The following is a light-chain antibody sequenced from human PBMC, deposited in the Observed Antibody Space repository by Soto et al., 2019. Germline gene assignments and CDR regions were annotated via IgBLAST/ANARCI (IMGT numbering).Light chain of an antibody. J-gene: IGLJ2*01. Sequence: SYELTQSPSVSVAPGKTARVTCGGNNIGSKSVHWYQQKPGQAPVLVIYYDIERPSGIPERFSGSNSENTATLTISRVEAGDEADYYCQVWDTSSDHVVFGGGTKLTVL. CDR3: QVWDTSSDHVV. CDR2: YDI. CDR1: NIGSKS. V-gene: IGLV3-21*04.